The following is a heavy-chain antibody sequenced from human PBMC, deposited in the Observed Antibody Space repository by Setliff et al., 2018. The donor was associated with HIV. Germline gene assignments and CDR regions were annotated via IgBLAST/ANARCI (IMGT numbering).Heavy chain of an antibody. Sequence: VKVSCKASGYTFTSYAIHWVRRAPGQRLEWMGWITVGDGNTKYSQKFQGRVTITRDTSTSTAYMELRSLRSDDTAVYYCARYGSGWPLWYFDLWGRGTLVTVSS. J-gene: IGHJ2*01. D-gene: IGHD6-19*01. CDR2: ITVGDGNT. CDR3: ARYGSGWPLWYFDL. CDR1: GYTFTSYA. V-gene: IGHV1-3*01.